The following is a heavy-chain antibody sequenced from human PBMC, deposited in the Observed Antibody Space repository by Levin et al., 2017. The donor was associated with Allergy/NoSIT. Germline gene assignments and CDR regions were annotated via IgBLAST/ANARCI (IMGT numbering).Heavy chain of an antibody. V-gene: IGHV4-30-4*01. J-gene: IGHJ4*02. D-gene: IGHD7-27*01. CDR2: IYYSGST. Sequence: SETLSLTCTVSGGSISSGGYYWSWLRQPPGKGLEWIGSIYYSGSTYYNPSLKSRVTIYLDTSNNEISLKLSSVTAADTALYFCSRGQDAAKLGNYWGQGTLVTVSS. CDR1: GGSISSGGYY. CDR3: SRGQDAAKLGNY.